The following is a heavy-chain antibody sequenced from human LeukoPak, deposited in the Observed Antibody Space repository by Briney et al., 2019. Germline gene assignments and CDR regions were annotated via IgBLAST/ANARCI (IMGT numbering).Heavy chain of an antibody. CDR3: ASDLDYYDSSGYMIS. J-gene: IGHJ5*02. Sequence: SETLSLTCTVSGGSISSSSYYWGWIRQPPGKGLEWIGSIYYSGSTYYNPSLKSRVTISVDTSKNQFSLKLSYVTAADTAVYYCASDLDYYDSSGYMISWGQGTMVTVSS. V-gene: IGHV4-39*07. CDR1: GGSISSSSYY. CDR2: IYYSGST. D-gene: IGHD3-22*01.